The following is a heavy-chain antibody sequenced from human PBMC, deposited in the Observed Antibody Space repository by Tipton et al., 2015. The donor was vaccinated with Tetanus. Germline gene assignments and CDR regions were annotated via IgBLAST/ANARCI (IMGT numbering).Heavy chain of an antibody. CDR1: GLSFSDYF. Sequence: SLRLSCAASGLSFSDYFMGWVRQAPGEGLEWISYISDTASTIHYADSVRGRFTISRDNARNSLYLQMNSLGPEDTAVYYCTKDVNWNLRYFQHWGQGTVVTVSS. J-gene: IGHJ1*01. CDR2: ISDTASTI. D-gene: IGHD1-1*01. CDR3: TKDVNWNLRYFQH. V-gene: IGHV3-11*01.